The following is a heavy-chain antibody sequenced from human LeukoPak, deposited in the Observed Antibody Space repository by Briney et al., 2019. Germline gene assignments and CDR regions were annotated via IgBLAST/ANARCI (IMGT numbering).Heavy chain of an antibody. V-gene: IGHV3-30-3*01. CDR2: ISYDGSNK. CDR3: ARQYDFWSGYYYYYYYYGMDV. J-gene: IGHJ6*02. Sequence: PGGSLRLSCAASGFTFSGYAMHWVRQAPGKGLEWVAVISYDGSNKYYADSVKGRFTISRDNSKNTLYLQMNSLRAEDTAVYYCARQYDFWSGYYYYYYYYGMDVWGQGTTVTVSS. CDR1: GFTFSGYA. D-gene: IGHD3-3*01.